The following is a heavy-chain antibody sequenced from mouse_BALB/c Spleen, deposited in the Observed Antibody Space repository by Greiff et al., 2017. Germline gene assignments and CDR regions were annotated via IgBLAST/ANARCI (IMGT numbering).Heavy chain of an antibody. V-gene: IGHV4-1*02. D-gene: IGHD1-1*01. CDR2: INPDSSTI. Sequence: EVKLVESGGGLVQPGGSLKLSCAASGFDFSRYWMSWVRQAPGKGLEWIGEINPDSSTINYTPSLKDKFIISRDNAKNTLYLQMSKVRSEDTALYYCARHYYGSSYWFAYWGQGTLVTVSA. J-gene: IGHJ3*01. CDR1: GFDFSRYW. CDR3: ARHYYGSSYWFAY.